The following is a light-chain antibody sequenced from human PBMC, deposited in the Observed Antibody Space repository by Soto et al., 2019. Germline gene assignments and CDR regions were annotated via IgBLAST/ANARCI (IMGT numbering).Light chain of an antibody. V-gene: IGLV2-14*03. CDR1: SSDVGAYDY. CDR3: SSYTSSSTRV. J-gene: IGLJ1*01. Sequence: QSALTQPASVSGSPGQSITISCTGTSSDVGAYDYVSWYQQHPDKAPKLMIYEVSNRPSGVSNRFSGSKSVNTATLTISGLQAEDEADHYCSSYTSSSTRVFGTGTKVTVL. CDR2: EVS.